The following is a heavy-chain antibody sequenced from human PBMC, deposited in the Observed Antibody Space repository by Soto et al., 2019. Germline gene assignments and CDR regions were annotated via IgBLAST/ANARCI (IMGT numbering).Heavy chain of an antibody. V-gene: IGHV2-5*02. CDR2: IYWDDEK. J-gene: IGHJ5*02. D-gene: IGHD4-17*01. CDR1: GFSLTTSGVG. CDR3: AHRTTTVTWWFDP. Sequence: QITLKESGPTLVKPTQTLTLTCTFSGFSLTTSGVGVGWIRQPPGNALGWLALIYWDDEKRYSPSLKSRLTIPKDTSKNQVVLKMTNRDPADTATYFCAHRTTTVTWWFDPGGQGTLVTVSS.